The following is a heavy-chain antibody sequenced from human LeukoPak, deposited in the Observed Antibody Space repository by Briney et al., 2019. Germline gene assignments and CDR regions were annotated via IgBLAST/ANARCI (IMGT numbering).Heavy chain of an antibody. J-gene: IGHJ3*02. V-gene: IGHV1-46*01. CDR2: INPSGGST. CDR1: GYTFTSYY. D-gene: IGHD2-2*01. CDR3: ASGGCSSTSCYAAAFDI. Sequence: ASVKVSCKASGYTFTSYYMHWVRQAPGQGLEWMGIINPSGGSTSYPQKFQGRVTMTRDTSTSTVYMELSSLRSEDTAVYYCASGGCSSTSCYAAAFDIWGQGTMVTVSS.